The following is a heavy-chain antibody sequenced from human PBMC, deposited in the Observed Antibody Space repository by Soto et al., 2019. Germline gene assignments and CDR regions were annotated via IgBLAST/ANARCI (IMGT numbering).Heavy chain of an antibody. Sequence: GGSLRLSCAASGFTFSSYTMHWVRQAPGEGLEWVAVISYDGNNKFYADSVKGRFTISRDSSSQTLYLQMNSLRPDDTAMYYCARDGVSSTDYTWNYYDSSGPPAYWGQGTLVTVSS. V-gene: IGHV3-30*03. J-gene: IGHJ4*02. CDR2: ISYDGNNK. D-gene: IGHD3-22*01. CDR1: GFTFSSYT. CDR3: ARDGVSSTDYTWNYYDSSGPPAY.